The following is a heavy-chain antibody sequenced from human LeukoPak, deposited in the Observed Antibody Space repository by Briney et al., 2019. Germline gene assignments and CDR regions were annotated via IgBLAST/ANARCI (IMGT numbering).Heavy chain of an antibody. J-gene: IGHJ4*02. Sequence: SETLSLTCAVSGGSISSTVWWSWVRQPPGKGLEWIGDIFHYGTTNYNPSLKSRLTMSVDTSTNQFSLKLNSVTAADTAVYYCAGWGVDYGGKFDYLDYWGQGMLVTVSS. CDR1: GGSISSTVW. CDR3: AGWGVDYGGKFDYLDY. D-gene: IGHD4-23*01. CDR2: IFHYGTT. V-gene: IGHV4-4*02.